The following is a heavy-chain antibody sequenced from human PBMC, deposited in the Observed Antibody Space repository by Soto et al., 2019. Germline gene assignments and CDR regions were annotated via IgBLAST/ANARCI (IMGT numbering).Heavy chain of an antibody. D-gene: IGHD4-17*01. CDR2: MYSSGST. CDR3: ARSTGYGDSYFDY. CDR1: GSSITLYF. V-gene: IGHV4-59*01. J-gene: IGHJ4*02. Sequence: SETLSITCTVYGSSITLYFWNWIRRSPGKGLEWIGYMYSSGSTNYRSSLKSRVTISGDTSKNQFSLRLRSVTAADTAVYFCARSTGYGDSYFDYWGQG.